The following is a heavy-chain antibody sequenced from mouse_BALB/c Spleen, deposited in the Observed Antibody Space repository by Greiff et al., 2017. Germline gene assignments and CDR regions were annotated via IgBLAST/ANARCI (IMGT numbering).Heavy chain of an antibody. J-gene: IGHJ2*01. CDR3: ARKGDYYGSSFDY. Sequence: EVKLVESGGGLVKPGGSLKLSCAASGFTFSDYYMYWVRQTPEKRLEWVATISDGGSYTYYPDSVKGRFTISRDNAKNNLYLQMSSLKSEDTAMYYCARKGDYYGSSFDYWGQGTTLTVAS. CDR2: ISDGGSYT. CDR1: GFTFSDYY. D-gene: IGHD1-1*01. V-gene: IGHV5-4*02.